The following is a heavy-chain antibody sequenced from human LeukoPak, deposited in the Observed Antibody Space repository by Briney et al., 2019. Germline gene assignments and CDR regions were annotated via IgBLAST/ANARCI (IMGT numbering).Heavy chain of an antibody. CDR2: IRSKANNYAT. CDR1: GFTLSGSA. CDR3: TRQLEMATNDFDY. V-gene: IGHV3-73*01. Sequence: GGSLRLSCAASGFTLSGSAMHWVRHASGKGLEWVGRIRSKANNYATAYATSVKGRFTISRDDSETTAYLQMSSLKTEDTAVYYCTRQLEMATNDFDYWGQGTLVTVSS. D-gene: IGHD5-24*01. J-gene: IGHJ4*02.